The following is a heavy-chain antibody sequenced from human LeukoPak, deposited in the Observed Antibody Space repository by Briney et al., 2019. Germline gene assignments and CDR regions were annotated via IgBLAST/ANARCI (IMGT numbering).Heavy chain of an antibody. D-gene: IGHD5-24*01. CDR2: INPNSGVT. J-gene: IGHJ1*01. Sequence: ASLKVSCKASGYTFTGYYMHWVRQAPGQGLEWMGWINPNSGVTNYAQKFQGRVTMTRDTSISTAYMALSRLRPDDTAVYYCAREDGYNDAEYLQHWGQGTLVTVS. CDR1: GYTFTGYY. V-gene: IGHV1-2*02. CDR3: AREDGYNDAEYLQH.